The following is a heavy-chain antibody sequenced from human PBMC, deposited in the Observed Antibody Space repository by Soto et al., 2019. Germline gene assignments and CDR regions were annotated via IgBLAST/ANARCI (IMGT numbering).Heavy chain of an antibody. CDR3: ARTTVTTTPNWFDP. J-gene: IGHJ5*02. CDR2: ISSSSSYI. D-gene: IGHD4-17*01. Sequence: EVQLVESGGGLVKPGGSLRLSCAASGFTFSSYSMNWVRQAPGKGLEWVSSISSSSSYIYYADSVKGRFTISRDNAKNSLYLQMNSLRAEDTAVYYCARTTVTTTPNWFDPWGQGTLVTVSS. CDR1: GFTFSSYS. V-gene: IGHV3-21*01.